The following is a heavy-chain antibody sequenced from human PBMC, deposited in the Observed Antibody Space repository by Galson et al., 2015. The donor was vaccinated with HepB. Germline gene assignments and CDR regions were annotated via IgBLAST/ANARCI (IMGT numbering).Heavy chain of an antibody. CDR3: ARDMCSGGSCYLDFDY. CDR1: GFTFSSYG. CDR2: IWYDGSNK. D-gene: IGHD2-15*01. V-gene: IGHV3-33*01. J-gene: IGHJ4*02. Sequence: SLRLSCAASGFTFSSYGMHWVRQAPGKGLEWVAVIWYDGSNKYYADSVKGRFTISRDNSKNTLYLQMNSLRAEDTAVYYCARDMCSGGSCYLDFDYWGQGTLVTVSS.